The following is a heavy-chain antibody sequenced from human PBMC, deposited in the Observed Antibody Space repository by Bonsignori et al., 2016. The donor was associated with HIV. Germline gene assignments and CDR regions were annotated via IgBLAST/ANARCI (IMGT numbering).Heavy chain of an antibody. D-gene: IGHD3-22*01. CDR3: AKDGHYYDGIDY. Sequence: WIRQPPGKGLEWVAVISYDGIHKYYSDSAKGRFTLSRDNSKNTLYLQMNSLRAEDTAVYYCAKDGHYYDGIDYWGQGTLVTVSS. V-gene: IGHV3-30*18. J-gene: IGHJ4*02. CDR2: ISYDGIHK.